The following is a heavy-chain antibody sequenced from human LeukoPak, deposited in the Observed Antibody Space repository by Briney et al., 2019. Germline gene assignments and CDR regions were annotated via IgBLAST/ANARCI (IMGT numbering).Heavy chain of an antibody. CDR1: GFTFSDYT. J-gene: IGHJ4*02. CDR2: ISGSGVTT. CDR3: AKDGGRIVAAYYFDL. Sequence: GRSLRLSCAASGFTFSDYTMQWVRQAPGKGLEWVSGISGSGVTTYYADSVKGRFTVSRDNSRNTLYLQMNSLRAEDTAVYYCAKDGGRIVAAYYFDLWGQGTLVTVSS. D-gene: IGHD2-15*01. V-gene: IGHV3-23*01.